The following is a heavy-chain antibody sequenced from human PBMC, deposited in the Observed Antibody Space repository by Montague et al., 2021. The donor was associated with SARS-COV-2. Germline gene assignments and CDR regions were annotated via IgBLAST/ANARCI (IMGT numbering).Heavy chain of an antibody. CDR2: INHSGST. CDR1: DGSFSGYY. CDR3: ARGQVTIFGVLIMLPAAGALDI. V-gene: IGHV4-34*01. J-gene: IGHJ3*02. Sequence: SETLSLTCAVYDGSFSGYYWSWIRQPPGKGLEWIGEINHSGSTNHNPSLKSRVTISVDTSKNQFSLKLNSVSAADTAVYYCARGQVTIFGVLIMLPAAGALDIWGRGTTVTVSS. D-gene: IGHD3-3*01.